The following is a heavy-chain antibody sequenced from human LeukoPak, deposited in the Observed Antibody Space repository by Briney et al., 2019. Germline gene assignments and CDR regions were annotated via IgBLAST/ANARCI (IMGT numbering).Heavy chain of an antibody. CDR2: ISGGGSST. CDR3: SKLRRGAAGGEFDY. J-gene: IGHJ4*02. D-gene: IGHD6-13*01. V-gene: IGHV3-23*01. CDR1: GFTFSSYS. Sequence: GGSLRLSCAASGFTFSSYSMTWVRQPPGKGLEWVSSISGGGSSTYFADSVKGRFTISRDTSKNTLYLQMNSLRAEDTAIYYCSKLRRGAAGGEFDYWGQGTLVTVSS.